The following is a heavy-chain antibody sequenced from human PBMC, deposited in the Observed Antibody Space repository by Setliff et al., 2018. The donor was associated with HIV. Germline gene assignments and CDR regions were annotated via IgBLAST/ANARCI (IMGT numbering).Heavy chain of an antibody. V-gene: IGHV4-39*01. D-gene: IGHD6-19*01. CDR1: GGSINRSNYY. CDR3: EVAGQ. Sequence: SETLSLTCTVPGGSINRSNYYWGWIRQPPGKGLEWIGTISYTGSTYYDPSLKSRVTISLDTSKNQFFLKLSSVTAADTAVYYCEVAGQWGQGTLVTVSS. CDR2: ISYTGST. J-gene: IGHJ4*02.